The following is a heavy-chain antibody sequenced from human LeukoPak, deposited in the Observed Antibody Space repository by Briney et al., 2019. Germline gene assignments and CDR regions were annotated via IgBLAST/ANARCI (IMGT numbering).Heavy chain of an antibody. CDR1: GFSFSSYG. J-gene: IGHJ6*02. Sequence: GRSLRLSCVVSGFSFSSYGCHWVRQARGKGLEWLGGISYGGSNEFYADSVNGRFTISRDNPKNKVYLQMNSLRAEDTAVYYCAKKEGRKPSHYYYNIDLWGQGPTVTVSS. V-gene: IGHV3-30*18. CDR3: AKKEGRKPSHYYYNIDL. CDR2: ISYGGSNE.